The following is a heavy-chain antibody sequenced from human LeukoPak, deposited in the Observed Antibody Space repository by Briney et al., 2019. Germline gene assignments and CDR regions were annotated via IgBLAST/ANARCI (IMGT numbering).Heavy chain of an antibody. CDR3: ARDQGAWGYGYNFDY. Sequence: GGSLSLSCAASGFTFATYGMHWVRQAPGKGLEWVAVISFDGSDKYYADSVKGRFTISRDNSKNTLHLQMISLRAEDTAVYYCARDQGAWGYGYNFDYWGQGTLVTVSS. CDR1: GFTFATYG. CDR2: ISFDGSDK. D-gene: IGHD3-16*01. J-gene: IGHJ4*02. V-gene: IGHV3-30*19.